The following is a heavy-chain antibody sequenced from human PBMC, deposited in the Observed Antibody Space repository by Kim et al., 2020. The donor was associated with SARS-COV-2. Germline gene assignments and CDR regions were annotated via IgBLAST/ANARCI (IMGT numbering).Heavy chain of an antibody. CDR2: ISWNSGSI. D-gene: IGHD6-13*01. CDR1: GFTFDDYA. V-gene: IGHV3-9*01. Sequence: GGSLRLSCAASGFTFDDYAMHWVRQAPGKGLEWVSGISWNSGSIGYADSVKGRFTISRDNAKNSLYLQMNSLRAEDTALYYCAKSKSYSSSWDYFDYWGQGTLVTVSS. CDR3: AKSKSYSSSWDYFDY. J-gene: IGHJ4*02.